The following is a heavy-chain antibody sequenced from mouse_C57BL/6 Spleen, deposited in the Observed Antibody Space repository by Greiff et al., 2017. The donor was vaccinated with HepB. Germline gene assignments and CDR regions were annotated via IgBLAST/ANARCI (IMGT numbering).Heavy chain of an antibody. D-gene: IGHD1-1*01. CDR2: IYPGDGDT. CDR1: GYAFSSYW. V-gene: IGHV1-80*01. CDR3: ARGTYYGSSYEGAMDY. Sequence: VQLQQSGAELVKPGASVKISCKASGYAFSSYWMNWVKLRPGKGLEWIGQIYPGDGDTNYNGKFKGKATLTADKSSSTAYMQLSSLTSEDSAVYFCARGTYYGSSYEGAMDYWGQGTSVTVSS. J-gene: IGHJ4*01.